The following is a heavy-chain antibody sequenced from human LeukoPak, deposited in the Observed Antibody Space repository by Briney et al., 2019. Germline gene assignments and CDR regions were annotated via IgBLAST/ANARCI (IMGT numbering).Heavy chain of an antibody. CDR3: ARGGCSSISCYYYYGMDV. J-gene: IGHJ6*02. CDR2: IYDSGST. CDR1: GGSIRSSYYY. Sequence: PSETLSLTCTVSGGSIRSSYYYWGWIRQPPGKGLEWIGSIYDSGSTYYNPSLKSRVTISVDTSKNQFSLKLSSVTAADTALYYCARGGCSSISCYYYYGMDVWGQGTTVTVSS. D-gene: IGHD2-2*01. V-gene: IGHV4-39*07.